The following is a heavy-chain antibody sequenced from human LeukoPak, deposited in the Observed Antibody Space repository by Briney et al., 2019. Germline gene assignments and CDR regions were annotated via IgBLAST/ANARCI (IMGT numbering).Heavy chain of an antibody. CDR2: VSWNSGSI. V-gene: IGHV3-9*01. D-gene: IGHD5/OR15-5a*01. CDR1: GFSFDDYA. Sequence: PGGSLRLSCAASGFSFDDYAMHWIRQAPGKGLEWVSSVSWNSGSINYADSVQGRFTISRDNAKNSLYLPLNSLRPYDTALYYCAKGSGSEIYDHYYMDVWGKGTPVTVSS. J-gene: IGHJ6*03. CDR3: AKGSGSEIYDHYYMDV.